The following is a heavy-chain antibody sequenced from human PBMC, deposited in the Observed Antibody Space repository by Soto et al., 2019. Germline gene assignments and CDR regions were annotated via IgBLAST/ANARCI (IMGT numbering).Heavy chain of an antibody. D-gene: IGHD3-22*01. CDR1: GGTFSSYA. CDR3: ARVGYYYDSSGYYHYYYGMDV. V-gene: IGHV1-69*05. J-gene: IGHJ6*02. CDR2: IIPIFGTA. Sequence: SVKVSCKASGGTFSSYAISWVRQAPGQGLEWMGGIIPIFGTANYAQKLQGRVTMTTDTSTSTAYMELRSLRSDDTAVYYCARVGYYYDSSGYYHYYYGMDVWGQGTTVTVSS.